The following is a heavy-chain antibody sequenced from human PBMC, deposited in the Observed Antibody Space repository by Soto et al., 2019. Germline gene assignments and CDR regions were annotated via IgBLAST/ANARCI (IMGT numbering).Heavy chain of an antibody. CDR2: ISSDGSNK. V-gene: IGHV3-30-3*01. CDR1: GFTFSKHA. J-gene: IGHJ6*02. Sequence: QGQLVESGGGVVQPGTSLRLSCAASGFTFSKHAMHWVRQAPGKGLEWVAVISSDGSNKYYADSVKGRFTISRYNSKNSLYLLMNSLRAEDTAVCYCARMASFDCSGGSCCPTDGMDVWGQGTTVTVSS. D-gene: IGHD2-15*01. CDR3: ARMASFDCSGGSCCPTDGMDV.